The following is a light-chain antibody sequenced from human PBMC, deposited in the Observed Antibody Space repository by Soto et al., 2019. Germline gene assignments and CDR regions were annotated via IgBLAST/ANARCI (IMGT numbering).Light chain of an antibody. V-gene: IGKV3-20*01. J-gene: IGKJ1*01. CDR3: QHYGSSPPWT. Sequence: EIVLTQSPGTLSLSPGERATLSCRASESVSSSYLAWYQQKPGQAPRLLIYGASSRATGIPDRFSGSVSGTAFTLTISRLEPEDFAVDYCQHYGSSPPWTFDQGTKVEIK. CDR2: GAS. CDR1: ESVSSSY.